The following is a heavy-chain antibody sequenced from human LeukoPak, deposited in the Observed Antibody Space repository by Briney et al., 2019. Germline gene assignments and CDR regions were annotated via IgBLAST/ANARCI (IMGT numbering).Heavy chain of an antibody. V-gene: IGHV4-34*01. J-gene: IGHJ4*02. D-gene: IGHD1-26*01. Sequence: SETLSLTCAVYGGSFSGYYWSWIRQPPGKGLEWIGEINHSGSTNYNPSLKSRVTISVDTSKNQFSLKLSSVTAADTAVYYCARKSGSYFHWGQGTLVTVSS. CDR1: GGSFSGYY. CDR3: ARKSGSYFH. CDR2: INHSGST.